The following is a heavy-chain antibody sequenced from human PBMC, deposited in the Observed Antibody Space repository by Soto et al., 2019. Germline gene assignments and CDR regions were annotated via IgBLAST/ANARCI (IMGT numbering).Heavy chain of an antibody. CDR2: ISAYNGNT. J-gene: IGHJ3*01. CDR3: ARIWYCGGDCYSDAFDL. V-gene: IGHV1-18*01. D-gene: IGHD2-21*02. Sequence: ASVKVSCKRSGYTFTSCCMSWVRQAPGQGLEWMGWISAYNGNTNYAQKVQGRVTMTTDTSTSTAYMELRSLRSDDTAVYYCARIWYCGGDCYSDAFDLWGQGTMVTVS. CDR1: GYTFTSCC.